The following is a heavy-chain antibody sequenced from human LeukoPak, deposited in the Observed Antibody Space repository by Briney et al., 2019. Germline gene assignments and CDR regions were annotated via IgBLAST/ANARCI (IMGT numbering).Heavy chain of an antibody. V-gene: IGHV1-2*02. CDR2: FNPDSGGT. CDR3: ARNYYGSGSYSSWGDAFDI. J-gene: IGHJ3*02. D-gene: IGHD3-10*01. Sequence: ASVKVSCKASGYTFTGYYMHWVRQAPGQGLEWMGWFNPDSGGTNYAQKFQGRGTMTRDTSISTAYMELSRLRSDDTAVYYCARNYYGSGSYSSWGDAFDIWGQGTMVTVSS. CDR1: GYTFTGYY.